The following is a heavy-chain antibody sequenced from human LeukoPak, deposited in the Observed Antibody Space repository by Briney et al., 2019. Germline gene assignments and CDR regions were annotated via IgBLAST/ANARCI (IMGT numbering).Heavy chain of an antibody. D-gene: IGHD3-3*01. V-gene: IGHV4-30-2*01. CDR3: ARSTIFGVVISGVWFDP. Sequence: SQTLSLTCTVSGDSIRRGGYYWSWIRQPPGEGLEWIGYIYHRGSTYYNPSLKGRVPITEDTSKNQFSLKLSSVTAADTAVYYCARSTIFGVVISGVWFDPWGQGTLVTVSS. J-gene: IGHJ5*02. CDR2: IYHRGST. CDR1: GDSIRRGGYY.